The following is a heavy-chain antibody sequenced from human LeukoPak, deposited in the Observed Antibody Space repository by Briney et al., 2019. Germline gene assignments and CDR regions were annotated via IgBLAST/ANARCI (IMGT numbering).Heavy chain of an antibody. V-gene: IGHV1-2*02. Sequence: ASVKVSCKASGYTFTGYYMHWVRQAPGQGLEWMGWINPNSGGTNYAQKFQGRVTMTRDTSISTAYMELSRLRSDDTAVYYCARDPRCSYGTHPDYWGQGTLVTVSS. D-gene: IGHD5-18*01. CDR2: INPNSGGT. J-gene: IGHJ4*02. CDR3: ARDPRCSYGTHPDY. CDR1: GYTFTGYY.